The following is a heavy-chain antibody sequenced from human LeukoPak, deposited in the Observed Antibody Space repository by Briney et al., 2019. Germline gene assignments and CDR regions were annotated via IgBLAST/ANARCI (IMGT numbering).Heavy chain of an antibody. CDR1: GGSFSGYY. J-gene: IGHJ4*02. Sequence: SETLSLTCAVYGGSFSGYYWSWIRQSPGTGLEWIGEIKQSGSTNYNPSLKSRVTVSVDTSKNQFSLKLSSVTAADTAVYYCALPEYSSGWHYFDYWGQGTLVTVSS. D-gene: IGHD6-19*01. CDR2: IKQSGST. CDR3: ALPEYSSGWHYFDY. V-gene: IGHV4-34*01.